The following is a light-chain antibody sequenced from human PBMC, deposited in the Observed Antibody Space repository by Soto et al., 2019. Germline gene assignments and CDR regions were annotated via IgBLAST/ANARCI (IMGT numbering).Light chain of an antibody. CDR2: ATS. CDR3: QHSYSSPT. J-gene: IGKJ2*01. Sequence: DIQVTQSPSSLSASVGDRVTITCRASQNIFTYLSWYQQRPGQAPNLLIYATSNLQSGVPSRFSGSGSGTDFTLTISSLQPEDFATYYCQHSYSSPTFGQGTKVDIK. CDR1: QNIFTY. V-gene: IGKV1-39*01.